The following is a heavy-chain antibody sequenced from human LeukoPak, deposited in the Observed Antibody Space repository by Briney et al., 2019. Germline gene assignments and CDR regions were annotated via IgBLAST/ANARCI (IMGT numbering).Heavy chain of an antibody. D-gene: IGHD6-13*01. CDR1: GYTFTSYG. Sequence: SVKVSCKASGYTFTSYGISWVRQAPGQGLEWMGGIIPIFGTANYAQKFQGRVTITADESTSTAYMELSSLRSEDTAVYYCARDSIAAAGRWFDPWGQGTLVTVSS. CDR2: IIPIFGTA. CDR3: ARDSIAAAGRWFDP. V-gene: IGHV1-69*13. J-gene: IGHJ5*02.